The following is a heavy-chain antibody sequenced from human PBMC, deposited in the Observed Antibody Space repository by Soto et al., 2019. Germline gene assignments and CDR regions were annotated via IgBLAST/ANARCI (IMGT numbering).Heavy chain of an antibody. CDR1: GYTFTSYG. Sequence: QVHLVQPGAEVKKPGASVKVSCKGSGYTFTSYGITWVRQAPGQGLEWMGWISAHNGNTNYAQKFQGRVTVTRDTSSSTAYMELRSLRSDDTAVYYSARGRYGDYWGQGALVTVSS. CDR2: ISAHNGNT. J-gene: IGHJ4*02. D-gene: IGHD1-1*01. V-gene: IGHV1-18*01. CDR3: ARGRYGDY.